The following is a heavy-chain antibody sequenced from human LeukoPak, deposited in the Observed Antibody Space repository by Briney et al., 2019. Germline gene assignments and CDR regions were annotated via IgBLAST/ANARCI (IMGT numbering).Heavy chain of an antibody. J-gene: IGHJ5*02. Sequence: ASVKVSCKASGGTFSSYAISWVRQAPGQGLEWMGGIIPIFGTANYAQKFQGRVTITADESTSTAYMELSSLRSGDTAVYYCARDIYYDSSGYTWGQGTLVTVSS. CDR3: ARDIYYDSSGYT. V-gene: IGHV1-69*13. CDR1: GGTFSSYA. CDR2: IIPIFGTA. D-gene: IGHD3-22*01.